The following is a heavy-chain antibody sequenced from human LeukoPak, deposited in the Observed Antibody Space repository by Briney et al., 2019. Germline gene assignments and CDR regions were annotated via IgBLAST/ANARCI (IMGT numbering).Heavy chain of an antibody. J-gene: IGHJ6*02. CDR2: ISGSGGST. Sequence: PGGSLRLSCAASGFTFSSYAMSWVRQAPGKGLEWVSAISGSGGSTYYADSVKGRFTISRDNSKNTLYLQVNSLRAEDTAVYYCAKRQIQYSSGWYGYYYYGMDVWGQGTTVTVSS. D-gene: IGHD6-19*01. CDR1: GFTFSSYA. CDR3: AKRQIQYSSGWYGYYYYGMDV. V-gene: IGHV3-23*01.